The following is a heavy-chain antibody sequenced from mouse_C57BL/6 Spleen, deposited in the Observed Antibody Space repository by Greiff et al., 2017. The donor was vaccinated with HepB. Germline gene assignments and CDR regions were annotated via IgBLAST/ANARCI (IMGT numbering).Heavy chain of an antibody. CDR3: ARHLVTTDYYAMDY. Sequence: EVQGVESGGDLVKPGGSLKLSCAASGFTFSSYGMSWVRQTPDKRLEWVATISSGGSYTYYPDSVKGRFTISRDNAKNTLYLQMSSLKSEDTAMYYCARHLVTTDYYAMDYWGQGTSVTVSS. CDR1: GFTFSSYG. D-gene: IGHD2-5*01. CDR2: ISSGGSYT. V-gene: IGHV5-6*01. J-gene: IGHJ4*01.